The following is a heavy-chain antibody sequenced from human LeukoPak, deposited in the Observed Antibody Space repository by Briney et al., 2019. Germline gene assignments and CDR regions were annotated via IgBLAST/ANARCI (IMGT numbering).Heavy chain of an antibody. CDR1: GFTFSSYA. CDR2: ISGSGGST. Sequence: TGGSLRLSCAASGFTFSSYAMSWVRQAPGKGLEWVSAISGSGGSTYYADSVKGRFTISRDNSKNTLYLQMNSLRAEDTAVYYCAKDHGGGWWYFDYWGQGTLVTVSS. V-gene: IGHV3-23*01. J-gene: IGHJ4*02. CDR3: AKDHGGGWWYFDY. D-gene: IGHD6-19*01.